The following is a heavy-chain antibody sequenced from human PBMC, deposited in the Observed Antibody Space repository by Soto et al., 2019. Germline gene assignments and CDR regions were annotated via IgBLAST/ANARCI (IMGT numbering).Heavy chain of an antibody. Sequence: PGGSLRLSCAASGFTFSSYAMSWVRQAPGKGLEWVSAISGSGGSTYYADSVKGRFTISRDNSKNTLYLQMNSLRAEDTAVYYCAKEGEATGTTADRFDYWGQGTLVTVSS. J-gene: IGHJ4*02. CDR2: ISGSGGST. CDR1: GFTFSSYA. V-gene: IGHV3-23*01. D-gene: IGHD1-7*01. CDR3: AKEGEATGTTADRFDY.